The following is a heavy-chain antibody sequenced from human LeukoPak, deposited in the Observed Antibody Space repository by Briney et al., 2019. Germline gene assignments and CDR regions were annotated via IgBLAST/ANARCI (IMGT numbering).Heavy chain of an antibody. CDR2: IYASGGT. V-gene: IGHV4-4*09. D-gene: IGHD1-26*01. Sequence: PSETLSLTCTVSGGSISNYYWSWIRQPPGKGLEWIGYIYASGGTNYNPSLKSRVTISVDTSKNQFSLNLSSVTAADTAVYYCARHGTGGSYFYAFDIWCQGTMAIVSS. J-gene: IGHJ3*02. CDR1: GGSISNYY. CDR3: ARHGTGGSYFYAFDI.